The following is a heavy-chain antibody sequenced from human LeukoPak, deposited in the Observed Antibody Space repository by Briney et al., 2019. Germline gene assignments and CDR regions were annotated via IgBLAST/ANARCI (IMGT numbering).Heavy chain of an antibody. V-gene: IGHV3-66*01. CDR1: GFTVSSNY. D-gene: IGHD4-17*01. Sequence: PGGSLRLSCAASGFTVSSNYMSWVRQAPGKGLEWVSVIYSGGSTYYADSVKDRFTISRDNSKNTLYLQMNSLRAEDTAVYYCARSYLDYGDDYWGQGTLVTVSS. CDR3: ARSYLDYGDDY. CDR2: IYSGGST. J-gene: IGHJ4*02.